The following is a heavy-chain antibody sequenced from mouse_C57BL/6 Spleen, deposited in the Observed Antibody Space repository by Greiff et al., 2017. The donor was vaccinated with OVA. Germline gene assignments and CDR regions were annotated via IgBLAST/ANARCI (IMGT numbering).Heavy chain of an antibody. V-gene: IGHV5-17*01. CDR2: ISSGSSTI. Sequence: EAMLVESGGGLVKPGGSLKLSCAASGFTFSDYGMHWVRQAPEKGLEWVAYISSGSSTIYYADTVKGRFTISRDNAKNTLFLQMTSLRSEDTAMYYCARSGWLLRLDYWGQGTSVTVSS. J-gene: IGHJ4*01. D-gene: IGHD2-3*01. CDR3: ARSGWLLRLDY. CDR1: GFTFSDYG.